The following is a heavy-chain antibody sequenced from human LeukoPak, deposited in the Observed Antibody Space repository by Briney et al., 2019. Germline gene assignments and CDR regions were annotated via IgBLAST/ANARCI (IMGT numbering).Heavy chain of an antibody. Sequence: GASVKVSCKASGYTFTSYGISWVRQAPGQGLEWMGWISAYNGNTNYAQKLQGRVTMTTDTSTSTAYMELRSLRSDDTAVYYCARDGSGYSSGWYYRWWFDPWGQGTLVTVSS. CDR1: GYTFTSYG. V-gene: IGHV1-18*01. CDR3: ARDGSGYSSGWYYRWWFDP. CDR2: ISAYNGNT. D-gene: IGHD6-19*01. J-gene: IGHJ5*02.